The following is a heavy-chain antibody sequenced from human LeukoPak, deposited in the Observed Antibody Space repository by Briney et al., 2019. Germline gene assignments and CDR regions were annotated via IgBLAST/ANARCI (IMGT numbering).Heavy chain of an antibody. CDR3: ARHVISFGESYSQYSFDY. Sequence: SETLSLTCTVSGGSINGFYWSWIRQPPGRRLEWIGYISYSGSTYCRPSLKSRLTMSLDTSQNQFSLRVNSVTAADTAIYYCARHVISFGESYSQYSFDYWGQGSLVTVSS. D-gene: IGHD3-10*01. CDR2: ISYSGST. V-gene: IGHV4-59*08. J-gene: IGHJ4*02. CDR1: GGSINGFY.